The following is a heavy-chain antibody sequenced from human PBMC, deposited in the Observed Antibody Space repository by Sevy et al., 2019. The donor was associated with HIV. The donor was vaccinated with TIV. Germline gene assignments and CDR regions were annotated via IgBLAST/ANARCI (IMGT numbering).Heavy chain of an antibody. J-gene: IGHJ6*02. V-gene: IGHV3-48*01. D-gene: IGHD5-12*01. CDR1: GFTFSNYD. CDR3: AREGGYTDQGMDV. CDR2: ISSDSSRI. Sequence: GGSLRLSCAASGFTFSNYDMNWVRQAPGKGVEWVSYISSDSSRIYYADSVKGRLTNSRDNAKNSLYVQMNRLGAEDTAVYYCAREGGYTDQGMDVWGQGTTVTVSS.